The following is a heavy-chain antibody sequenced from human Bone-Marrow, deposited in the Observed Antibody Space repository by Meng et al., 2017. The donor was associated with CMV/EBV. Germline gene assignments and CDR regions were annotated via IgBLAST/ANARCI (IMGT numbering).Heavy chain of an antibody. CDR3: ARESDSSGYYYVAFDI. J-gene: IGHJ3*02. V-gene: IGHV3-23*01. Sequence: GESLKISCAASGFTFSSYAMSWVRQAPGKGLEWVSAISGSGGSTYYADSVKGRFTISRDNSKNTLYLQMNSLRAEDTAVYYCARESDSSGYYYVAFDIWGQGTMVTVPS. CDR1: GFTFSSYA. D-gene: IGHD3-22*01. CDR2: ISGSGGST.